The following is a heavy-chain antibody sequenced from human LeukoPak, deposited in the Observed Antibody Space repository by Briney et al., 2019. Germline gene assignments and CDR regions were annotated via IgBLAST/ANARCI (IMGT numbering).Heavy chain of an antibody. J-gene: IGHJ4*02. CDR2: IYSGGST. CDR3: AAQAVAGTGYFDY. D-gene: IGHD6-19*01. CDR1: GFTVSSNY. V-gene: IGHV3-53*01. Sequence: GGSLRLSCAASGFTVSSNYMSWVRQAPGKGLEWVSVIYSGGSTYYADSVKGRFTISRDNSKNTLYLQMNSLRAEDTAVYYCAAQAVAGTGYFDYWGQGTLVTVSS.